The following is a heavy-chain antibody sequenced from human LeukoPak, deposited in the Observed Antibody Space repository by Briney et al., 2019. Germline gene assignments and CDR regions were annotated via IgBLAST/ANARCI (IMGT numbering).Heavy chain of an antibody. CDR1: GGSFSGYY. CDR3: ASTDSRLHNKQYADY. Sequence: SETLSLTCAVYGGSFSGYYWSWLRQPPGKGLEWIGEINHSGSTNYNPSLKSRVTISVDTSKNQFSLKLSSVTAADTAVYYCASTDSRLHNKQYADYWGQGTLVTVSS. J-gene: IGHJ4*02. V-gene: IGHV4-34*01. CDR2: INHSGST. D-gene: IGHD4-11*01.